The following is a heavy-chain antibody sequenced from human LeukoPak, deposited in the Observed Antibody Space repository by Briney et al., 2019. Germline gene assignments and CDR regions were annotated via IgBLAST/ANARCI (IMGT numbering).Heavy chain of an antibody. J-gene: IGHJ4*02. D-gene: IGHD2-2*01. Sequence: GGSLRLTCAASGFTFSNAWMSWVRQAPGKGLEWVGRIKSKTDGGTTDYAAPVKGRFTISRDESKNTLYLQMNSLKTEDTAVYDCTTGHYCSSTSCYWYWGQGTLVTVSS. CDR2: IKSKTDGGTT. V-gene: IGHV3-15*01. CDR3: TTGHYCSSTSCYWY. CDR1: GFTFSNAW.